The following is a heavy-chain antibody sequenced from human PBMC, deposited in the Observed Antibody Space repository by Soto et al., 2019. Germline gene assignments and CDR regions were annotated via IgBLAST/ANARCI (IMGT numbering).Heavy chain of an antibody. CDR2: IYYSGST. CDR3: ARVTTTYHHCTDV. V-gene: IGHV4-39*01. CDR1: GGSISSSSYY. J-gene: IGHJ6*02. Sequence: SETLSLTCTVSGGSISSSSYYWGWIRQPPGKGLEWIGSIYYSGSTYYNPSLKSRVTISVDTSKNQFSLKLSSVTAADTAVYYCARVTTTYHHCTDVWRQATPVT. D-gene: IGHD2-21*02.